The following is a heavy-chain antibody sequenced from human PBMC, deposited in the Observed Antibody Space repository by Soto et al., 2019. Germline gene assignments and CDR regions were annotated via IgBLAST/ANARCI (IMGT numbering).Heavy chain of an antibody. CDR3: ARDGWGSNWYFDL. Sequence: GGSLRLSCGAPGVTFKDYGMHWVRQAPGKGLEWVAVISYDGKQTYYADSVKGRFTISKDKSRRTLFLQMNSLRVDDTAVYYCARDGWGSNWYFDLWGRGTLVTVSS. V-gene: IGHV3-30*03. J-gene: IGHJ2*01. CDR1: GVTFKDYG. D-gene: IGHD3-16*01. CDR2: ISYDGKQT.